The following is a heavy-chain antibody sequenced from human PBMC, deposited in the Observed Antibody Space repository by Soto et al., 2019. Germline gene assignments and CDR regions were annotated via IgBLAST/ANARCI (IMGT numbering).Heavy chain of an antibody. J-gene: IGHJ4*02. CDR3: ATGRRYSSGWPKKPDFDY. CDR2: IIPIFGRA. CDR1: GGTFSSYA. Sequence: ASVKVSCKASGGTFSSYAFSWVRQAPGQGLEWMGGIIPIFGRANYAQKFQGRVTITADESTSTAYMELSSLRSEDTAVYYCATGRRYSSGWPKKPDFDYWGQGTLVTVSS. D-gene: IGHD6-19*01. V-gene: IGHV1-69*13.